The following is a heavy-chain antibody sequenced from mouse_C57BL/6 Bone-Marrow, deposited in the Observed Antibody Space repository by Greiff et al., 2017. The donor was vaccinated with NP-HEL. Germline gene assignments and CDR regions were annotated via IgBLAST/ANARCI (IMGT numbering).Heavy chain of an antibody. CDR2: IWTGGGT. D-gene: IGHD1-1*01. Sequence: VQLQQSGPGLVAPSQSLSITCTVSGFSLTSYAISWVRQPPGKGLEWLGVIWTGGGTNYNSALKSRLSISKDNSKSQVFLKMNSLQTDDTARYYCARNYRGYYGSSPAWFAYWGQGTLVTVSA. CDR1: GFSLTSYA. J-gene: IGHJ3*01. CDR3: ARNYRGYYGSSPAWFAY. V-gene: IGHV2-9-1*01.